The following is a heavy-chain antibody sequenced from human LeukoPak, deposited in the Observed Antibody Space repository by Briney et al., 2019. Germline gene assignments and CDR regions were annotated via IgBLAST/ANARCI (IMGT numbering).Heavy chain of an antibody. Sequence: GGSLRLSCAASGFTVSSNYMNWVRQAPGKGLEWVSSISSSSSYIYYADSVKGRFTISRDNAKNSLYLQMNSLRAEDTAVYYCARERRPPEAFDYWGQGTLVTVSS. J-gene: IGHJ4*02. CDR1: GFTVSSNY. V-gene: IGHV3-21*01. CDR2: ISSSSSYI. CDR3: ARERRPPEAFDY.